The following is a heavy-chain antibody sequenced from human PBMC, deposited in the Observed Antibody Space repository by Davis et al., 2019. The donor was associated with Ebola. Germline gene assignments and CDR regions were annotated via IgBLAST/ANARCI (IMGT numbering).Heavy chain of an antibody. CDR3: ARAPGPGYYYGMDV. V-gene: IGHV4-39*01. CDR2: IYYSGST. D-gene: IGHD3-10*01. J-gene: IGHJ6*02. CDR1: GGSIRTSNYY. Sequence: SETLSLTCTVSGGSIRTSNYYGAWIRQPPGKGLEWIASIYYSGSTYYNPSLKSRVTISVDTSKNQFSLQLNSVTPEDTAVYYCARAPGPGYYYGMDVWGQGTTVTVSS.